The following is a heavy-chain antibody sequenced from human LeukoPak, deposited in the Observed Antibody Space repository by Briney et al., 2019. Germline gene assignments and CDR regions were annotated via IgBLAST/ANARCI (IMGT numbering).Heavy chain of an antibody. V-gene: IGHV3-30*18. Sequence: PGGSLRLSCTASGFTFSSYWMHWVRQAPGKGLEWVAVISYDGSNKYYADSVKGRFTISRDNSKNTLYLQMNSLRAEATAVYYCAKDTLGDYAPEYFQHWGQGTLVTVSS. D-gene: IGHD4-17*01. CDR1: GFTFSSYW. CDR2: ISYDGSNK. J-gene: IGHJ1*01. CDR3: AKDTLGDYAPEYFQH.